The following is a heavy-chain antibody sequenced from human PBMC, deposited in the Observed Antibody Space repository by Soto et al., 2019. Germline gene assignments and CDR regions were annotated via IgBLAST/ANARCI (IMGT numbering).Heavy chain of an antibody. D-gene: IGHD3-22*01. CDR3: ARDNYYDSSGYYPGFDP. Sequence: GASVKVSCKASGGTFSSYAISWVRQAPGQGLEWMGGIIPIFGTANYAQRFQGRVTITADESTSTAYMELSSLRSEDTAVYYCARDNYYDSSGYYPGFDPWGQGTLVTVSS. CDR1: GGTFSSYA. V-gene: IGHV1-69*13. J-gene: IGHJ5*02. CDR2: IIPIFGTA.